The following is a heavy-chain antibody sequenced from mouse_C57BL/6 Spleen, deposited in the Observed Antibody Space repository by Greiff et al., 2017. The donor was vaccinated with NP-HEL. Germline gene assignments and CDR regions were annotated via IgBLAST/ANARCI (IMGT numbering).Heavy chain of an antibody. CDR2: IYPGDGDT. V-gene: IGHV1-82*01. D-gene: IGHD1-1*01. CDR1: GYAFSSSW. Sequence: QVQLQQSGPELVKPGASVKISCKASGYAFSSSWMTWVKQRPGKGLEWIGRIYPGDGDTNYNGKFKGKATLTADKSSSTAYMQLSSLTSEDSAVYFCARGGSNLYYFDYWGQGTTLTVSS. J-gene: IGHJ2*01. CDR3: ARGGSNLYYFDY.